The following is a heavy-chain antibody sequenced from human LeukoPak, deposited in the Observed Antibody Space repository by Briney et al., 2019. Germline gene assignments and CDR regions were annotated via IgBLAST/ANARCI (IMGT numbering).Heavy chain of an antibody. CDR3: AREYCSGGSCYFYYFDY. J-gene: IGHJ4*02. D-gene: IGHD2-15*01. CDR1: GYTFTSYG. V-gene: IGHV1-18*01. CDR2: ISAYNGNT. Sequence: ASVKVSCKASGYTFTSYGISWVRQAPGQGLEWMGWISAYNGNTNYAQKLQGRVTMTTDTSTSIAYMELRSLRSDDTAVYYCAREYCSGGSCYFYYFDYWGQGTLVTVSS.